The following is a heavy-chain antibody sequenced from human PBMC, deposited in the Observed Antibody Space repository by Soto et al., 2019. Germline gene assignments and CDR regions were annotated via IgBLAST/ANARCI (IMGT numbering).Heavy chain of an antibody. Sequence: TLSLTCVISGDSVSSNSAAWNWIRQSPSRGLEWLGRTYYRSKWYNDYAVSVKSRITINPDTSKNQFSLQLNSVTPEDTAVYYCARYSSSSPHYYYGMDVWGQGTTVTVSS. CDR3: ARYSSSSPHYYYGMDV. CDR1: GDSVSSNSAA. D-gene: IGHD6-6*01. CDR2: TYYRSKWYN. J-gene: IGHJ6*02. V-gene: IGHV6-1*01.